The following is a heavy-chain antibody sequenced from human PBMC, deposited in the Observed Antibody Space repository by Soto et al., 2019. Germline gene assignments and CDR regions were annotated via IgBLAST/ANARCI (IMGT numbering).Heavy chain of an antibody. CDR3: ARLLSIAAQGDWFDP. V-gene: IGHV4-59*08. CDR1: VGSISSYY. D-gene: IGHD6-6*01. Sequence: SETLSLTCTVSVGSISSYYWSWIRQPPGKGLEWIGYIYYSGSTNYNPSLKSRVTISVDTSKNQFSLKLSSVTAADTAVYYCARLLSIAAQGDWFDPWGQGTLVTVSS. J-gene: IGHJ5*02. CDR2: IYYSGST.